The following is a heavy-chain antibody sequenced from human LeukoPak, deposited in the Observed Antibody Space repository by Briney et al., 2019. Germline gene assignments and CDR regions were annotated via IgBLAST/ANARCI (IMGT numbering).Heavy chain of an antibody. J-gene: IGHJ5*02. CDR2: IYPDDSDT. CDR1: GYRFSSYW. Sequence: GESLKISCKGFGYRFSSYWIGWVRQMPGKGLEWMGIIYPDDSDTRYSPSFQGQVTISVDESINTTYLQWSSLKASDTAMYYCARHREQQLDNWFDPWGQGTLVTVSS. CDR3: ARHREQQLDNWFDP. V-gene: IGHV5-51*01. D-gene: IGHD6-13*01.